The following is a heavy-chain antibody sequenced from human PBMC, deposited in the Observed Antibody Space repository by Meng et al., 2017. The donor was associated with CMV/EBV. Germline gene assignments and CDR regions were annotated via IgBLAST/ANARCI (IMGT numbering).Heavy chain of an antibody. CDR3: ARESMVRGED. D-gene: IGHD3-10*01. CDR1: GGSFSGYY. Sequence: QVPRQRWGVGLLKPSGTLSLTCAVYGGSFSGYYWSWIRQPPGKGLEWIGEINHSGSTNYNPSLKSRVTISVDTSKNQFSLKLSSVTAADTAVYYCARESMVRGEDWGQGTLVTVSS. J-gene: IGHJ4*02. CDR2: INHSGST. V-gene: IGHV4-34*01.